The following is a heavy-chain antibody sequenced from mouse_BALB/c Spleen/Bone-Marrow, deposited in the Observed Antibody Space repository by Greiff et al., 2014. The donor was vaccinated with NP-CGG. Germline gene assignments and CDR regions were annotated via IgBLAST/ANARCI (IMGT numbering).Heavy chain of an antibody. D-gene: IGHD4-1*01. CDR2: IYPGSDST. CDR3: AREKDWVFDY. CDR1: GYTFTSYW. Sequence: VKLVESGAELVKPGTSVKMSCKASGYTFTSYWMHWVKQRPGQGLEWIGDIYPGSDSTNYNEKFKSKATLTVDTSSSTAYMQXXXXTSXDSAVYYCAREKDWVFDYWGQGTTLTVSS. J-gene: IGHJ2*01. V-gene: IGHV1-55*01.